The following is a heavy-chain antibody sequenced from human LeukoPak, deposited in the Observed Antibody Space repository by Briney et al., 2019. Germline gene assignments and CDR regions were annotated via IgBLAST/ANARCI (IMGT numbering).Heavy chain of an antibody. V-gene: IGHV3-23*01. CDR1: GFIFHNYI. D-gene: IGHD5-18*01. Sequence: PGGSLRLSCATSGFIFHNYIMNWVRRAPGKGLEWVSGISGGGDGTYYADSIEGRFTVSRDNSKNTLYLQMDSLRAEDTAIYYCAKDGYGRSDYWGQGTLVSVSS. CDR3: AKDGYGRSDY. CDR2: ISGGGDGT. J-gene: IGHJ4*02.